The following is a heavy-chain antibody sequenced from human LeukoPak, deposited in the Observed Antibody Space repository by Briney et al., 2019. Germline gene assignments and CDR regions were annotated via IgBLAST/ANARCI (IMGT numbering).Heavy chain of an antibody. V-gene: IGHV1-46*01. J-gene: IGHJ4*02. CDR2: INPSGGST. D-gene: IGHD2-15*01. Sequence: ASVKVSCKASGYTFTSYYIHWVRQAPGQGLEWMGVINPSGGSTSYTQKFQGRVTMTRDTSTSTVYMELSSLRSEDTAVYYCARAGGSSYYNYWGQGTLVTVSS. CDR3: ARAGGSSYYNY. CDR1: GYTFTSYY.